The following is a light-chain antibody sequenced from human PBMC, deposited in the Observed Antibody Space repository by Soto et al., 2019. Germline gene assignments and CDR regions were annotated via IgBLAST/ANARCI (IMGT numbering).Light chain of an antibody. CDR2: EVN. Sequence: LTQPASLSGSPGQSITISGTGSSSDIGAYDYVSWFQQHPGKAPKLMISEVNNRPSGVSNRFSGSKSGHTAYLTISGLQVEDEAEYFCFSFTTTRTHVFGTGTKVTVL. V-gene: IGLV2-14*01. J-gene: IGLJ1*01. CDR1: SSDIGAYDY. CDR3: FSFTTTRTHV.